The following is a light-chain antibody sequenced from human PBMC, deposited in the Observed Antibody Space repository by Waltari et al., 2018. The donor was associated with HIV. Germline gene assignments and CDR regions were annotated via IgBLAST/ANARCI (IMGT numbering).Light chain of an antibody. Sequence: SYELTQPPSVSVSPGQTARIPCSGAALPKRFAYWYQQRSGRAPVLVIYEDSTRPSGIPERFSATNSGTVATLTITGAQVDDEADYYCYSIDGSGHYRVFGGGTKLTVL. J-gene: IGLJ2*01. CDR1: ALPKRF. V-gene: IGLV3-10*01. CDR2: EDS. CDR3: YSIDGSGHYRV.